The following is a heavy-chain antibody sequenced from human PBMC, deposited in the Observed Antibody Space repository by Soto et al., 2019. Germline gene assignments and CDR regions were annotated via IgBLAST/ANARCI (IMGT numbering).Heavy chain of an antibody. D-gene: IGHD6-6*01. Sequence: PGGSMRLSCAASGFTFSDYTMHWVRQTPGKGLEWVAVISYDGGNKYYADSVKGRFTISRDNSKNTLYLQMNSLKAEDTAMYYCARGISTRPLDYWGQGTLVTVSS. V-gene: IGHV3-30-3*01. CDR3: ARGISTRPLDY. CDR2: ISYDGGNK. J-gene: IGHJ4*02. CDR1: GFTFSDYT.